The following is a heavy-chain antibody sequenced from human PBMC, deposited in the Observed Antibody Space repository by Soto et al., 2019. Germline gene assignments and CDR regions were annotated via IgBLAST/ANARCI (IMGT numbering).Heavy chain of an antibody. D-gene: IGHD2-8*01. CDR1: GGSISSYY. CDR2: IYYSGST. CDR3: ARGHCTNGVCYTGYDY. V-gene: IGHV4-59*01. Sequence: SETLSLTCTVSGGSISSYYWSWIRQPPGKGLEWIGYIYYSGSTNYNPSLKSRVTISVDTSKNQFSLKLSSVTAADTAVYYCARGHCTNGVCYTGYDYWGQGTLVTVSS. J-gene: IGHJ4*02.